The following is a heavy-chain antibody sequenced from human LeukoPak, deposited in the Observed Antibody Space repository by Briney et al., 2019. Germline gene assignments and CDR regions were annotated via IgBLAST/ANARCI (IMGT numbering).Heavy chain of an antibody. J-gene: IGHJ5*02. CDR1: GGTFSSYA. D-gene: IGHD3-3*01. Sequence: SVKVSCKASGGTFSSYAISWVRQAPGQGLEWMGRIIPIFGIANYAQKFQGRVPITADKSTSTAYMELSSLRSEDTAVYYCARGAMVGYDFWSGVNWFDPWGQGTLVTVSS. V-gene: IGHV1-69*04. CDR3: ARGAMVGYDFWSGVNWFDP. CDR2: IIPIFGIA.